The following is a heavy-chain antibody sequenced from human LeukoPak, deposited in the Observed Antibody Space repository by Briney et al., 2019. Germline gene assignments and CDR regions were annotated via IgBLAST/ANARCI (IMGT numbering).Heavy chain of an antibody. J-gene: IGHJ6*03. CDR2: IYYSGST. CDR3: ARVFGEYQLLKSTYYYYYYMDV. D-gene: IGHD2-2*01. CDR1: GYSISSGYY. V-gene: IGHV4-38-2*02. Sequence: SETLSLTCTVSGYSISSGYYWGWIRQPPGKGLEWIGSIYYSGSTYYNPSLKSRVTISVDTSKNQFSLKLSSVTAADTAVYYCARVFGEYQLLKSTYYYYYYMDVWGKGTTVTVSS.